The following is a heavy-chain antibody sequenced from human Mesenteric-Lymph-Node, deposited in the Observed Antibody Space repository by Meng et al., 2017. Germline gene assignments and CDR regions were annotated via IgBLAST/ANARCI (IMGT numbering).Heavy chain of an antibody. D-gene: IGHD1-26*01. CDR3: ARDLKWDTSGGRLDF. CDR1: GYTFTDYF. CDR2: INPNDDSK. Sequence: ASVKVSCKASGYTFTDYFFHWVRQAPGQGLEWMAMINPNDDSKTYAQTFQGRVTVTRDTSTTTIYMELSSLRSDDTAVYYCARDLKWDTSGGRLDFWGQGTLVTVSS. J-gene: IGHJ4*02. V-gene: IGHV1-46*01.